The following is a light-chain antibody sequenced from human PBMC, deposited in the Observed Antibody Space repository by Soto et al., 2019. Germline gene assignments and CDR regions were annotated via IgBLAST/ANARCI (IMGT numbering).Light chain of an antibody. CDR2: EVN. CDR1: SSDVGGYDF. Sequence: QSALTQPPSASGSPGQSVTISCTGTSSDVGGYDFVSWYQQHPGEAPKLMIYEVNKRLSGVPDRFSGSKSGNTASLTVSGLQAEDEADYYCSAYAGSNNYVFGTGTKLTVL. V-gene: IGLV2-8*01. J-gene: IGLJ1*01. CDR3: SAYAGSNNYV.